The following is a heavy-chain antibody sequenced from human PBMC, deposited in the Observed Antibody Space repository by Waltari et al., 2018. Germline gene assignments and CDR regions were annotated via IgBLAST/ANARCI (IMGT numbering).Heavy chain of an antibody. D-gene: IGHD3-22*01. CDR1: GCTFSSYG. V-gene: IGHV3-30*18. CDR3: AKVGYYYDSSGYYRDSAFDI. CDR2: IWYDGSNK. J-gene: IGHJ3*02. Sequence: QVQLVEAGGGVVQPGRSLRLSCAAAGCTFSSYGMPWVRQAPGSGRGWVAGIWYDGSNKYYADSVKGRFTISRDNSKNTLYLQMNSLRAEDTAMYYCAKVGYYYDSSGYYRDSAFDIWGQGTMVTVSS.